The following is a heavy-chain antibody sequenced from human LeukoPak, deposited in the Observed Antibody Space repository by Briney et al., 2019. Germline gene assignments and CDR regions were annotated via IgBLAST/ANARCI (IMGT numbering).Heavy chain of an antibody. Sequence: SETLSLTCTVSGGSISSHYWSWIRQPPGKGLEWIGYIYYSGSTNYNPSLKSRVTISVDTSKNQFSLKLSSVTAADTAVYYCARGRHVVVPAAISYYYYMDVWGKGTTVTVSS. CDR2: IYYSGST. D-gene: IGHD2-2*01. J-gene: IGHJ6*03. CDR3: ARGRHVVVPAAISYYYYMDV. V-gene: IGHV4-59*11. CDR1: GGSISSHY.